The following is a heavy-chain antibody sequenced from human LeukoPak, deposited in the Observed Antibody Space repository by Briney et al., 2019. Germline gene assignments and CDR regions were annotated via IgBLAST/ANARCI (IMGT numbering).Heavy chain of an antibody. CDR3: ARVGVAVVPAATERIKFNWFDP. V-gene: IGHV4-4*07. CDR2: IYSSGST. Sequence: SETLSLTCTVSGGSISSYYWSWIRQPAGKGLEWIGRIYSSGSTNYNPSLKSRVTMSVDTSKNQFSLKLSSVTAADTAVYYCARVGVAVVPAATERIKFNWFDPWGQGTLVTVSS. J-gene: IGHJ5*02. D-gene: IGHD2-2*01. CDR1: GGSISSYY.